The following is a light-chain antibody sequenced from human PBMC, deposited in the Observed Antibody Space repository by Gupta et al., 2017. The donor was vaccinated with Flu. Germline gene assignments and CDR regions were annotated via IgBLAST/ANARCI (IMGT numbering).Light chain of an antibody. Sequence: PSSVAASVGDTVTITCRASQGISAWLAWYQQKPGKAPKLLMSAASSLESGVPTRFSGSGSGTDFTLTISRLQPEDFATYYCQRTDNFPWTFGQGTKVEIK. CDR2: AAS. CDR3: QRTDNFPWT. J-gene: IGKJ1*01. V-gene: IGKV1-12*01. CDR1: QGISAW.